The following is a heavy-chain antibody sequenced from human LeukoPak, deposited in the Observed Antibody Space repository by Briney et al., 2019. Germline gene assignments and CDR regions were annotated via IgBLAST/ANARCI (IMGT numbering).Heavy chain of an antibody. D-gene: IGHD3-10*01. V-gene: IGHV4-30-4*01. CDR3: ARETYYYGSSYVDY. Sequence: SETLSLTCTVSGGSISSCDYYWSWIRQPPGKGLEWIGYIFYSGSTYYNPSLKSRVTISVDTSKKQFSLKLSSVTAADTAVYYCARETYYYGSSYVDYWGQGTLVTVSS. J-gene: IGHJ4*02. CDR1: GGSISSCDYY. CDR2: IFYSGST.